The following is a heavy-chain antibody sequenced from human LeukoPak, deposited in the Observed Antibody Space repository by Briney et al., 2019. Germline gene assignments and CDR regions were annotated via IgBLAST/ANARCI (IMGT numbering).Heavy chain of an antibody. V-gene: IGHV1-3*01. Sequence: GASVKVSCKASGYTFTTYALTWVRQAPGQRLEWMGWINVGNGNTKSSQKFQGRVTITRDTSASTAYMELSSLRSEDTAVYYCAREPLGYYDSSGYPWGWFDPWGQGTLVTVSS. D-gene: IGHD3-22*01. CDR2: INVGNGNT. J-gene: IGHJ5*02. CDR3: AREPLGYYDSSGYPWGWFDP. CDR1: GYTFTTYA.